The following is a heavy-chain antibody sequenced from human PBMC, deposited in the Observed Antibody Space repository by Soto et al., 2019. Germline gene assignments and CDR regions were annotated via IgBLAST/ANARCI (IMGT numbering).Heavy chain of an antibody. CDR2: FDPEDGET. CDR1: GYTLTELS. V-gene: IGHV1-24*01. J-gene: IGHJ6*03. Sequence: ASVKVSCKVSGYTLTELSMHWVRQAPGKGIEWMGGFDPEDGETIYAQKFQGRVTMTEDTSTDTAYMELSSLRSEDTAVYYCATGGVRGVPPPYYYYYYMDVWGKGTTVTVSS. D-gene: IGHD3-10*01. CDR3: ATGGVRGVPPPYYYYYYMDV.